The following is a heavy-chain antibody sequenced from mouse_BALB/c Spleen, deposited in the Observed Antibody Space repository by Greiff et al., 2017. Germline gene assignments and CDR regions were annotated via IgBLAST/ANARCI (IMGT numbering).Heavy chain of an antibody. D-gene: IGHD2-1*01. CDR3: ARRQVYGNYEDAMDY. Sequence: EVKVEESGPSLVKPSQTLSLTCSVTGDSITSGYWNWIRKFPGNKLEYMGYISYSGSTYYNPSLKSRISITRDTSKNQYYLQLNSVTTEDTATYYCARRQVYGNYEDAMDYWGQGTSVTVSS. CDR2: ISYSGST. V-gene: IGHV3-8*02. J-gene: IGHJ4*01. CDR1: GDSITSGY.